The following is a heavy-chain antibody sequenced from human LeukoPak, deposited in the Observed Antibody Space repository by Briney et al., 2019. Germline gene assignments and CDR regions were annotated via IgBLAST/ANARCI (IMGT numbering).Heavy chain of an antibody. CDR3: TRAEYYYGSGNYYFDY. CDR1: GFTFGDYA. CDR2: IRSKAYGGTT. Sequence: GGSLRLSCTASGFTFGDYAMSWVRQAPGKGLEWVGFIRSKAYGGTTEYAASVKGRFTISRDDSKSIAYLQMNSLKTEDTAVYYCTRAEYYYGSGNYYFDYWGQGTLVTVSS. V-gene: IGHV3-49*04. J-gene: IGHJ4*02. D-gene: IGHD3-10*01.